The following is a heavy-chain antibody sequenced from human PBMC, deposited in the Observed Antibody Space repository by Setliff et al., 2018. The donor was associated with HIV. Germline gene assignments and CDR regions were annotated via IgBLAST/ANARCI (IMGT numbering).Heavy chain of an antibody. V-gene: IGHV4-34*01. CDR2: VHPSGSI. Sequence: SETLSLPCAVSGVSFSGDYWSWVRQPPGKGLEWIAEVHPSGSINYNSSLKSRVAISVDTSNNQFSLTMTSVTAADTAVYYCARGRDWAKTGDFWGQGALVTVSS. D-gene: IGHD3-9*01. CDR3: ARGRDWAKTGDF. J-gene: IGHJ4*02. CDR1: GVSFSGDY.